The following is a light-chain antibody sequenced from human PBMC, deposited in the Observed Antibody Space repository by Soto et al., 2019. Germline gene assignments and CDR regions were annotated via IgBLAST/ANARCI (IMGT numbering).Light chain of an antibody. CDR3: HQRSTWPLT. Sequence: EIVLTQSPATLSLSPGEGAALSCRASQSVSRFLAWYQQKPGQAPRLLIYGASNRATGIPTRFSGSGSGTAFTLTISSLEAEDFALYYCHQRSTWPLTFGGGTKVESK. V-gene: IGKV3-11*01. CDR1: QSVSRF. J-gene: IGKJ4*01. CDR2: GAS.